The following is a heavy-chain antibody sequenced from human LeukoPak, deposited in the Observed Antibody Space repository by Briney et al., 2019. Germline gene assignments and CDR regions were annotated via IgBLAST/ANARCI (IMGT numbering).Heavy chain of an antibody. J-gene: IGHJ4*02. CDR3: ARHDSRGHTHFDY. Sequence: SETLSLTCAVSGGSISSSNWWSWIRQPPGKGLEWIGYIYYSGSTNYNPSLKSRVTISVDTSKNQFSLKLSSVTAADTAVYYCARHDSRGHTHFDYWGQGTLVTVSS. D-gene: IGHD3-22*01. CDR1: GGSISSSNW. CDR2: IYYSGST. V-gene: IGHV4-61*01.